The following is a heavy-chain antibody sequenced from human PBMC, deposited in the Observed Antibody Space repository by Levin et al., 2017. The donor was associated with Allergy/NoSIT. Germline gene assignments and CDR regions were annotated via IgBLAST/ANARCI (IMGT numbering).Heavy chain of an antibody. CDR2: INHSGST. V-gene: IGHV4-34*01. D-gene: IGHD5-12*01. Sequence: PSETLSLTCAVYGGSFSGYYWSWIRQPPGKGLEWIGEINHSGSTNYNPSLKSRVTISVDTSKNQFSLKLSSVTAADTAVYYCARRPRPATTNYWYFDLWGRGTLVTVSS. CDR1: GGSFSGYY. J-gene: IGHJ2*01. CDR3: ARRPRPATTNYWYFDL.